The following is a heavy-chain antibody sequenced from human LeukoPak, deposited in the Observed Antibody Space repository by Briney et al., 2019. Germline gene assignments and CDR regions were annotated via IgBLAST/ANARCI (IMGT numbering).Heavy chain of an antibody. V-gene: IGHV3-30-3*01. Sequence: GSLRLSCAASGFTFSSYAMHWVRQAPGKGLEWVAVISYDGSNKYYADSVKGRFTISRDNSKNTLYLQMNSLRAEDTAVYYCARPDYADYWGQGTLVTVSS. J-gene: IGHJ4*02. CDR2: ISYDGSNK. CDR1: GFTFSSYA. CDR3: ARPDYADY.